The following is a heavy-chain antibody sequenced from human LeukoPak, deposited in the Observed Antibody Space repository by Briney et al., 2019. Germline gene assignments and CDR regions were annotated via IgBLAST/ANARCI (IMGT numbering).Heavy chain of an antibody. V-gene: IGHV1-2*02. Sequence: GASVKVSCKASGYTFTGYYMHWVRQAPGQGLEWMGWINPNSGGTNYAQKFQGRVTMTRDTSISTAYMELSRLRSDDTAVYYCAREDIVVVVAATAPASAFDYWGQGTLVIVSS. J-gene: IGHJ4*02. D-gene: IGHD2-15*01. CDR2: INPNSGGT. CDR1: GYTFTGYY. CDR3: AREDIVVVVAATAPASAFDY.